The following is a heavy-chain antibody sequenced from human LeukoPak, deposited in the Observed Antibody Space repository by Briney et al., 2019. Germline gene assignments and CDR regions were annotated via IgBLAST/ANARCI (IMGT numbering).Heavy chain of an antibody. CDR2: ISAYNGNT. V-gene: IGHV1-18*04. J-gene: IGHJ6*03. CDR3: ARASHSSGYLYYYYYMDV. CDR1: GYTFTSYY. D-gene: IGHD3-22*01. Sequence: GASVKVSCKASGYTFTSYYMHWVRQAPGQGLEWMGWISAYNGNTNYAQKLQGRVTMTTDTSTSTAYMELRSLRSDDTAVYYCARASHSSGYLYYYYYMDVWGKGTTVTVSS.